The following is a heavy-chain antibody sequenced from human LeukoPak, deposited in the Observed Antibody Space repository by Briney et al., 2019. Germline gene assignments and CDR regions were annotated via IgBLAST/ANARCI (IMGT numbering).Heavy chain of an antibody. CDR3: AKGNSGYFADL. D-gene: IGHD3-22*01. CDR1: GFIFNNYG. CDR2: ISNDGGGT. V-gene: IGHV3-23*01. Sequence: GGSLRLSCSASGFIFNNYGLMWVRRAPGKGLEWVSAISNDGGGTTYADFVKGRFTISRDNSKNTLSLQMNSLRPEDTALYYCAKGNSGYFADLWGQGTVVTVSS. J-gene: IGHJ5*02.